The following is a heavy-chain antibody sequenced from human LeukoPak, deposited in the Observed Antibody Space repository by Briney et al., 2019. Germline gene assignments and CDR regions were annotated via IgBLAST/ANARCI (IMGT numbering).Heavy chain of an antibody. CDR2: FDPEDGET. Sequence: ASVKVSCKASGGTFSSYAISWVRQAPGKGLEWMGGFDPEDGETIYPQKFQGRVTMTEDTSTDTAYMELSSLRSEDTAVYYCATESSYDTYYFDYWGQGTLVTVSS. D-gene: IGHD3-16*01. CDR1: GGTFSSYA. V-gene: IGHV1-24*01. CDR3: ATESSYDTYYFDY. J-gene: IGHJ4*02.